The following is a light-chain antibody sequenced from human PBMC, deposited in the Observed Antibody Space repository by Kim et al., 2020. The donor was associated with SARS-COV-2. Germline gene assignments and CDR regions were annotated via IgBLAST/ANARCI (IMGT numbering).Light chain of an antibody. Sequence: EIVLTQSPATLSLSPGERATLSCRASQSATTYLAWYQQRPGQAPRLLIYDASNRATGIPARFSGSGSGTDFTLTISSLEPEDFAVYYCQQRYNWPPFTFGQGTRLEIK. CDR1: QSATTY. CDR2: DAS. CDR3: QQRYNWPPFT. J-gene: IGKJ5*01. V-gene: IGKV3-11*01.